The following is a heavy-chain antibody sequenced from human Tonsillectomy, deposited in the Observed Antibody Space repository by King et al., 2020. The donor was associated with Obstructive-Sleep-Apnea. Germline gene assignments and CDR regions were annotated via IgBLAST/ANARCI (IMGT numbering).Heavy chain of an antibody. CDR3: ARDRPSGSYSY. CDR2: IYHSGST. V-gene: IGHV4-38-2*02. J-gene: IGHJ4*02. Sequence: VQLQESGPGLVKPSETLSLTCTVSGYSISSGYYWGWIRQPPGKGLEWIGTIYHSGSTYYNPSLKRRVTISRDTSKNQISLKLSSVTAADTAVYYCARDRPSGSYSYWGQGTLVTVSS. D-gene: IGHD1-26*01. CDR1: GYSISSGYY.